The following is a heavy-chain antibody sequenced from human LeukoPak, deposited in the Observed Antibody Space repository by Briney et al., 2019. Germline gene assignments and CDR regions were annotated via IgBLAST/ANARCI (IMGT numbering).Heavy chain of an antibody. Sequence: GGSLRLSCAASGFIFRNYAMTWVRQAPGKGLEWVSAISGSGGSTYYADSVKGRFTISGDNAKNSLYLQMNSLRAEDTAVYYCARDRFGSGYWGQGTLVTVSS. D-gene: IGHD3-10*01. J-gene: IGHJ4*02. V-gene: IGHV3-23*01. CDR1: GFIFRNYA. CDR2: ISGSGGST. CDR3: ARDRFGSGY.